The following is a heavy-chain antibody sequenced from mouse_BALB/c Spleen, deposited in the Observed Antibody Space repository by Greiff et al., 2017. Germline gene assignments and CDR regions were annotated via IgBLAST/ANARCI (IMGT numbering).Heavy chain of an antibody. D-gene: IGHD1-2*01. CDR1: GFTFTDYY. Sequence: DVMLVESGGGLVQPGGSLRLSCATSGFTFTDYYMSWVRQPPGKALEWLGFIRNQANDYTTEYSASVKGRFTISRDNSQSILYLQMNTLRAEDSATYYCARRFYGDLNYAMEYWGQGTSVTVSS. CDR2: IRNQANDYTT. J-gene: IGHJ4*01. CDR3: ARRFYGDLNYAMEY. V-gene: IGHV7-3*02.